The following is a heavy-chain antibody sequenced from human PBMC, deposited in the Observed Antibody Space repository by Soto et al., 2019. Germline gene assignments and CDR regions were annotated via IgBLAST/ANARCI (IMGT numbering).Heavy chain of an antibody. J-gene: IGHJ3*02. Sequence: EVQLVESGGDLVKPGGSLRLSCAASGFTFSNAWMSWVRQAPGKGLEWVGRVKSKTDGGTTDYAAPVKGRFTISRDDSKNTLYLQLNSLKTEDTAVYYCTARLRWRNAFDIWGQGTMVPVSS. V-gene: IGHV3-15*01. CDR2: VKSKTDGGTT. CDR3: TARLRWRNAFDI. D-gene: IGHD4-17*01. CDR1: GFTFSNAW.